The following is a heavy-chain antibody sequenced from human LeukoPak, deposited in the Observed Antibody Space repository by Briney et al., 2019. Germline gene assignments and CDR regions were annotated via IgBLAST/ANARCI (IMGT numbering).Heavy chain of an antibody. J-gene: IGHJ5*02. CDR3: ARGPAPYYDFWSGYYSKGWFDP. CDR1: GGSFSGYY. D-gene: IGHD3-3*01. Sequence: SETLSLTCAVYGGSFSGYYWSWIRQPPGKGLEWIGEINHSGSTNYNPSLKSRVTISVDTSKNQFSLKLSSVTAADTAVYYCARGPAPYYDFWSGYYSKGWFDPWGQGTLVTVSS. CDR2: INHSGST. V-gene: IGHV4-34*01.